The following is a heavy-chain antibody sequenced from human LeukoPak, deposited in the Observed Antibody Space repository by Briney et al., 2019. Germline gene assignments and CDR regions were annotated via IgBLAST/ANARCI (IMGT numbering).Heavy chain of an antibody. V-gene: IGHV3-23*01. D-gene: IGHD6-19*01. J-gene: IGHJ4*02. CDR3: AKVHSSGWYYFDY. CDR2: ISGSGGST. CDR1: GFTFSSHA. Sequence: PGGSLRLSCAASGFTFSSHAMSWVRQAPGKGLEWVSAISGSGGSTYYADSVKGRFTISRDNSKNTLYLQMNSLRAEDTAVYYCAKVHSSGWYYFDYWGQGTLVTVSS.